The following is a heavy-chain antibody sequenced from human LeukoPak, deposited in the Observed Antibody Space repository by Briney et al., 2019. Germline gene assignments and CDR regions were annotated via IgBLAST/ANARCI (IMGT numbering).Heavy chain of an antibody. CDR3: ASFPFTY. Sequence: PSETLSLTCTVSGGSISSHYWSWIRQPPGKGLEWIGYIVYSGSTNYNPSLKSRVTISVDTSKNQFSLKLSSVTAADTAVYYCASFPFTYWGQGTLVTVSS. J-gene: IGHJ4*02. CDR1: GGSISSHY. CDR2: IVYSGST. V-gene: IGHV4-59*11.